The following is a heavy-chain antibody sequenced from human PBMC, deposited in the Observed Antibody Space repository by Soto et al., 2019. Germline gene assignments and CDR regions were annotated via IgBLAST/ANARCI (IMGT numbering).Heavy chain of an antibody. CDR2: ISGSGGST. Sequence: EVLLLESGGGLVQPGGSLRLSCAASGFTFSSYAMSWVRQAPGKGLEWVSAISGSGGSTYYADSVKGRFTISRDNSKNTLYLQMNSLRAEDTAVYYCAKDYGYSGSINWFDPWGQGTLVTVSS. V-gene: IGHV3-23*01. CDR3: AKDYGYSGSINWFDP. J-gene: IGHJ5*02. CDR1: GFTFSSYA. D-gene: IGHD1-26*01.